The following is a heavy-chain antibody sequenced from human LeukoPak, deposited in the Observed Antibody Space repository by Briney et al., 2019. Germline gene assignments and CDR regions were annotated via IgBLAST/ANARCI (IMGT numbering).Heavy chain of an antibody. CDR1: GGSISSSSYY. CDR3: ARGHFGVRGVNDY. Sequence: SETLSLTCTVSGGSISSSSYYWGWIRQPPGKGLEWIGSIYYSGSTYYNPSLKSRVTISVDTSKNQFSLKLSSVTAADTAVYYCARGHFGVRGVNDYWGQGTLVTVSS. D-gene: IGHD3-10*01. V-gene: IGHV4-39*01. J-gene: IGHJ4*02. CDR2: IYYSGST.